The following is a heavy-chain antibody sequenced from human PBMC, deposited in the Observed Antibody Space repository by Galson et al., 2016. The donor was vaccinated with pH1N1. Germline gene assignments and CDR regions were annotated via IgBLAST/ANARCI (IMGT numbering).Heavy chain of an antibody. CDR2: IYHRSKWYY. J-gene: IGHJ4*02. V-gene: IGHV6-1*01. CDR1: GDSVSSRSDT. CDR3: AREVWLRRGYYIDH. D-gene: IGHD3-3*01. Sequence: CAISGDSVSSRSDTWNWIRQSPRRGLEWLGRIYHRSKWYYEYAPSLQGRLRISPDTSSNQMSLHLNSVTLDDAAVYYCAREVWLRRGYYIDHWGQGSLVNVSS.